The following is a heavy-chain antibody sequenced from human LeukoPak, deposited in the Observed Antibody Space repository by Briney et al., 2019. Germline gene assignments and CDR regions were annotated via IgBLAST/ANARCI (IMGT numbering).Heavy chain of an antibody. V-gene: IGHV5-51*01. CDR1: GYSFTSYW. CDR3: ARLQTVTGGWFDP. CDR2: ISPGDSET. Sequence: GESLKISCKVSGYSFTSYWIARVRQMPGKGLEWMGIISPGDSETRYSPSFQGQVTISADKSISTAYLQWSSLKASDTAMYYCARLQTVTGGWFDPWGQGTLVTVSS. J-gene: IGHJ5*02. D-gene: IGHD4-17*01.